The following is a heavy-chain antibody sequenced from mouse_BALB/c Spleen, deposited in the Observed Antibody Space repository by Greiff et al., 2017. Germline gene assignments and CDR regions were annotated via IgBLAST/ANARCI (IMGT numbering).Heavy chain of an antibody. V-gene: IGHV1S29*02. CDR3: ARCGNYVFDY. CDR1: GYTFTDYN. J-gene: IGHJ2*01. CDR2: IYPYNGGT. Sequence: VQLKESGPELVKPGASVKISCKASGYTFTDYNMHWVKQSHGKSLEWIGYIYPYNGGTGYNQKFKSKATLTVDNSSSTAYMELRSLTSEDSAVYYCARCGNYVFDYWGQGTTLTVSS. D-gene: IGHD2-1*01.